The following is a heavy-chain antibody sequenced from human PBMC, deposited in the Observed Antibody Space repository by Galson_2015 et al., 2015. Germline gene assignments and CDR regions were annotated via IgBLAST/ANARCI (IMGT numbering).Heavy chain of an antibody. CDR2: ISSGGGTI. CDR3: ATDRGSDSGWQYYFDS. J-gene: IGHJ4*02. Sequence: SLRLSCAASGFSFRTYSMNWVRQAPGMGLEWISYISSGGGTIYYADSVKGRFTISRDNAKNSLYLQMNGLRAEDTAVYYCATDRGSDSGWQYYFDSWGQGTLVTVSS. CDR1: GFSFRTYS. V-gene: IGHV3-48*04. D-gene: IGHD6-19*01.